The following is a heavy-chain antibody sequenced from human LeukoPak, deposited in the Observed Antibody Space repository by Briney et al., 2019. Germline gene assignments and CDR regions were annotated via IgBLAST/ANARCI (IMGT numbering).Heavy chain of an antibody. CDR2: INPNSSGT. CDR3: ARGIVGATTGD. Sequence: ASVKVSFTASGSTFTCYYMHWVRPAPGQGLEWMGWINPNSSGTNYAQKCRVTMTRDTSISTAYMELSRLRSDDTAVYCCARGIVGATTGDWGQGTLVTVSS. D-gene: IGHD1-26*01. CDR1: GSTFTCYY. J-gene: IGHJ4*02. V-gene: IGHV1-2*02.